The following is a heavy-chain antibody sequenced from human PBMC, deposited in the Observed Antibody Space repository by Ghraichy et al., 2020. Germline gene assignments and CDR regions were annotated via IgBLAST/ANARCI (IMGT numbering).Heavy chain of an antibody. CDR3: ASGFNGGEYGMDV. D-gene: IGHD3-16*01. V-gene: IGHV4-34*01. Sequence: LSLKSRVTISVDTSKNQFSLKLSSVTAADTAVYYCASGFNGGEYGMDVWGQGTTVTVSS. J-gene: IGHJ6*02.